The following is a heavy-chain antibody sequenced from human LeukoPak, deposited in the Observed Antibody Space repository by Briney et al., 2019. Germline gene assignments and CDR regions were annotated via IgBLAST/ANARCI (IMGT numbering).Heavy chain of an antibody. D-gene: IGHD2-15*01. CDR1: GGTFTSYA. Sequence: GASVKVSCKASGGTFTSYAISWVRQAPGQGLEWMGGIIPISGTANYAQKFQGRVTITADESTSAAYMELSSLRSEDTAVYYCASRYCSGGDCYSWFDPRGQGTLVTVSS. J-gene: IGHJ5*02. V-gene: IGHV1-69*13. CDR2: IIPISGTA. CDR3: ASRYCSGGDCYSWFDP.